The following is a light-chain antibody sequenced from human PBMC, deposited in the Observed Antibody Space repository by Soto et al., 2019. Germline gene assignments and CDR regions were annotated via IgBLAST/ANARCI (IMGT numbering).Light chain of an antibody. CDR1: QSISNY. J-gene: IGKJ1*01. CDR2: TAS. CDR3: QQSYSTPPGT. V-gene: IGKV1-39*01. Sequence: GGRGAIACRASQSISNYLNWYQEKPGKAPKLLIYTASSLQSGVPSRFSGSGSGTDFTLSISSLQPEDFATYYCQQSYSTPPGTFGQGTKVDIK.